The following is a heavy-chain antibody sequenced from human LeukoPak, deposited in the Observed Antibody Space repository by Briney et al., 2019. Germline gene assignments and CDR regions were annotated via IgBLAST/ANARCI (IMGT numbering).Heavy chain of an antibody. CDR2: IIPIFGTA. V-gene: IGHV1-69*13. J-gene: IGHJ4*02. Sequence: ASVKVSCKASGGTFSSYAISWVRQAPGQGLEWTGGIIPIFGTANYAQKFQGRVTITADESTSTAYMELSSLRSEDTAVYYCARDMNSSGWYDYWGQGTLVTVSS. D-gene: IGHD6-19*01. CDR1: GGTFSSYA. CDR3: ARDMNSSGWYDY.